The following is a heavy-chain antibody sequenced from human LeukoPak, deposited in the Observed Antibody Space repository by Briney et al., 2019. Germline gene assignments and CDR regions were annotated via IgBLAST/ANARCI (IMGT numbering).Heavy chain of an antibody. CDR1: GGSISSGSYY. CDR3: ARWDTAMVSIDY. Sequence: SQTLSLTCTVSGGSISSGSYYWSWIRQPAGKGLEWIGRIYTSGSTNYNPSLKSRVTISVDTSKNQSSLKLSSVTAADTAVYYCARWDTAMVSIDYWGQGTLVTVSS. V-gene: IGHV4-61*02. D-gene: IGHD5-18*01. CDR2: IYTSGST. J-gene: IGHJ4*02.